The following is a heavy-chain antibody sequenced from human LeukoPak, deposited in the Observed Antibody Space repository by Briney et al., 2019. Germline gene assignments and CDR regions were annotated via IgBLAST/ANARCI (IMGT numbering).Heavy chain of an antibody. J-gene: IGHJ3*02. CDR1: GYTFTSYG. CDR3: ARDFRVIAAAGRCAFDI. CDR2: ISAYNGNT. D-gene: IGHD6-13*01. Sequence: ASVKVSCKASGYTFTSYGISWVRQAPGQGLEWMGWISAYNGNTNYAQKLQGRVTMTTDTSKSTAYMELRSLRSDDTAVYCCARDFRVIAAAGRCAFDIWGQGTMVTVSS. V-gene: IGHV1-18*01.